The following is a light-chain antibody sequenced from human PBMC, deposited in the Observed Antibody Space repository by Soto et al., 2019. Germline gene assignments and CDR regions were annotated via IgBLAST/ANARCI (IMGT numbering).Light chain of an antibody. CDR3: QQYDNLPLT. CDR2: DAS. V-gene: IGKV1-33*01. CDR1: QDISNY. J-gene: IGKJ4*01. Sequence: IQMTQSPSSLSASVGDIVTITCQASQDISNYLKWYQQKPGKAPKLLIYDASNLETGVPSRFSGSGSGTDFTFTISSLQPEDIATYYCQQYDNLPLTFGGGTKVDIK.